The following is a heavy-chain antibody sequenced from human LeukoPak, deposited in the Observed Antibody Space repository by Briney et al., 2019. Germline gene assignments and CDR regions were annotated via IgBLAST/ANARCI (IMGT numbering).Heavy chain of an antibody. CDR3: ARREEMATHFDY. V-gene: IGHV4-59*12. Sequence: PSETLSLTCTVSGGSISSYYWSWIRQPPGKGLEWIGYIYYSGSTNYNPSLKSRVTISVDTSKNQFSLKLSSVTAADTAVYYCARREEMATHFDYWGQGTLVTVSS. J-gene: IGHJ4*02. D-gene: IGHD5-24*01. CDR2: IYYSGST. CDR1: GGSISSYY.